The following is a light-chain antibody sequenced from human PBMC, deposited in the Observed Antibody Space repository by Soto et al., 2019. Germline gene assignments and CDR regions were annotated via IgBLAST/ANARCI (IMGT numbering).Light chain of an antibody. CDR1: SSNIGAGYD. Sequence: QAVVTQPPSVSGAPGQRVAISCTGSSSNIGAGYDVHWYQQLPGTAPKLLIYGNNNRPSGVPDRFSGSKSGTSASLAITGLQAEDEADYYCQSYDSSLSALVFGTGTKLTVL. CDR3: QSYDSSLSALV. V-gene: IGLV1-40*01. CDR2: GNN. J-gene: IGLJ1*01.